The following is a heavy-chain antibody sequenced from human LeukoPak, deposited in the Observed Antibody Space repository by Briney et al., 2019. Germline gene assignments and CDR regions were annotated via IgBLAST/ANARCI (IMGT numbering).Heavy chain of an antibody. D-gene: IGHD1-7*01. V-gene: IGHV1-69*01. J-gene: IGHJ5*02. Sequence: GASVKVSCKASGGTFSSYAISWVRQAPGQGLEWMGGIIPIFGTANYAQKFQGRVTITADESTSTAYMELSSLRSEDTAVYNCARGGERITGTLSGRFDPWGQGTLVTVSS. CDR1: GGTFSSYA. CDR2: IIPIFGTA. CDR3: ARGGERITGTLSGRFDP.